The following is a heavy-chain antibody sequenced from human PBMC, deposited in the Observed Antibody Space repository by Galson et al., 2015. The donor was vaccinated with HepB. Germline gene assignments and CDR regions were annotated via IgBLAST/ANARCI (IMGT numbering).Heavy chain of an antibody. V-gene: IGHV3-30-3*01. CDR3: ARDLSSRYISAWHFLDT. Sequence: SLRLSCAASGFTFSSYAMHWVRQAPGKGLEWVAFISYDGTTEYYGDAGKGRYTITRDNSKDTLYLQMSTVGVEDTAVYYCARDLSSRYISAWHFLDTWGLGTLVTVSS. CDR1: GFTFSSYA. J-gene: IGHJ5*02. D-gene: IGHD2/OR15-2a*01. CDR2: ISYDGTTE.